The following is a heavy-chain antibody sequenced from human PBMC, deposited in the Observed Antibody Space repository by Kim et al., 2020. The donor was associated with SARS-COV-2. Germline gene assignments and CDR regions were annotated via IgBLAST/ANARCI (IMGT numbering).Heavy chain of an antibody. CDR2: ISSSGSTI. Sequence: GGSLRLSCAASGFTFSDYYMSWIRQAPGKGLEWVSYISSSGSTIYYADSVKGRFTISRDNAKNSLYLQMNSLRAEDTAVYYCATGAMAARNWFDPWGQGTLVTVSS. CDR3: ATGAMAARNWFDP. J-gene: IGHJ5*02. CDR1: GFTFSDYY. V-gene: IGHV3-11*01.